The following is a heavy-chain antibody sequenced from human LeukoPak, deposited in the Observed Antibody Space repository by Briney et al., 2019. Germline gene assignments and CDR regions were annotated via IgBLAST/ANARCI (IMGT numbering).Heavy chain of an antibody. Sequence: PGGSLRLSCAASGFTVSSNYMTWVRQAPGKGLEWVAVISYDGSNKYYADSVKGRFTISRDNSKNTLYLQMNSLRAEDTAVYYCAREEYCSGGSCYTGLDYWGQGTLVTVSS. CDR2: ISYDGSNK. CDR3: AREEYCSGGSCYTGLDY. CDR1: GFTVSSNY. D-gene: IGHD2-15*01. J-gene: IGHJ4*02. V-gene: IGHV3-30*03.